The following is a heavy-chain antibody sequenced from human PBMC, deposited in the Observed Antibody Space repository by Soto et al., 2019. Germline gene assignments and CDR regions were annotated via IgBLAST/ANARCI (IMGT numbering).Heavy chain of an antibody. V-gene: IGHV4-4*09. CDR1: GASISSNF. Sequence: PSETLSLTCSVSGASISSNFWSWVRQPPGKGLEWIGCIYDSGNTYYSPSLKSRITISITTSKNQFSLKLTSVTAADTAVYYCARAMSFGVRLDPWGQGTLVTVSS. J-gene: IGHJ5*02. CDR3: ARAMSFGVRLDP. CDR2: IYDSGNT. D-gene: IGHD2-2*01.